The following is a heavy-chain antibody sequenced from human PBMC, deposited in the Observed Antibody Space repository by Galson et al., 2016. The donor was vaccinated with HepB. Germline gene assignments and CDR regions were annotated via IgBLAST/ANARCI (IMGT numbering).Heavy chain of an antibody. V-gene: IGHV4-39*07. D-gene: IGHD3-22*01. J-gene: IGHJ5*02. CDR3: ATEGEAMEIVVPAPHYWFDP. CDR2: ITSSGNT. Sequence: SETLSPTCIVSGASISSSSDYWGWIRQPPGKGLEWIGSITSSGNTYFNPSPKSRVTILLDTSKNHFSLKLSSVTAADTAVYYCATEGEAMEIVVPAPHYWFDPWGQGTPVTVSS. CDR1: GASISSSSDY.